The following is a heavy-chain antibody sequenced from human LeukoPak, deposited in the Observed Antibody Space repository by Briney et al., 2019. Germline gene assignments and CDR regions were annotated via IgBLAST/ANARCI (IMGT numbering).Heavy chain of an antibody. CDR3: ARVGSSGYPIDY. V-gene: IGHV4-59*01. CDR2: IYYSGNT. J-gene: IGHJ4*02. Sequence: PSETLSLTCTVSGGSISSYYWSWIRQPPGKGLEWIGYIYYSGNTSYNPSLKSRVTISVDTSKNQFSLKLSSVIAADTAVYYCARVGSSGYPIDYWGQGTLVTVSS. CDR1: GGSISSYY. D-gene: IGHD3-22*01.